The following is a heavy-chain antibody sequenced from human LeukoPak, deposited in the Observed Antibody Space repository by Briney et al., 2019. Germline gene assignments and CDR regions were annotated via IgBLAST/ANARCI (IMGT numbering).Heavy chain of an antibody. D-gene: IGHD3-3*01. Sequence: SETLSLTCTVSGGSISSYYWSWIRRPAGKGLEWIGLIYTSGSTNYNPSLKSRVTMSVDTSKNQFSLKLSSVTAADTAVYYCARESYYGDGNLGWFDPWGQGTLVTVSS. CDR3: ARESYYGDGNLGWFDP. CDR2: IYTSGST. V-gene: IGHV4-4*07. J-gene: IGHJ5*02. CDR1: GGSISSYY.